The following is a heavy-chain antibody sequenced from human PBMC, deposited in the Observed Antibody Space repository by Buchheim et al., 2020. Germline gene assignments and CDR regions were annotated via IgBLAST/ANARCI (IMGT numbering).Heavy chain of an antibody. CDR3: ARSAEVVVINWFDP. CDR1: GGSISSYY. J-gene: IGHJ5*02. D-gene: IGHD3-22*01. V-gene: IGHV4-59*01. CDR2: IYYSGST. Sequence: QVQLQESGPGLVKPSETLSFTCTVSGGSISSYYWSWIRQPPGKGLEWIGYIYYSGSTNYNPSLKSRVTISVDTSKNQFSLKLSSVTAADTAVYYCARSAEVVVINWFDPWGQGTL.